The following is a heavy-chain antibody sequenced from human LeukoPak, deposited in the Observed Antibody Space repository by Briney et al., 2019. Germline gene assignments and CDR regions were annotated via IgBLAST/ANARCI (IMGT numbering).Heavy chain of an antibody. CDR3: ARHQPGSSGWYFDY. J-gene: IGHJ4*02. CDR2: IYHSGST. Sequence: PSETLSLTCAVSGGSISSGGYSWSWIRQPPGKGLEWIGYIYHSGSTYYNPSLKSRVTISVDRSKNQFSLKLSSVTAADTAVYYCARHQPGSSGWYFDYWGQGTLVTVSS. CDR1: GGSISSGGYS. V-gene: IGHV4-30-2*01. D-gene: IGHD6-19*01.